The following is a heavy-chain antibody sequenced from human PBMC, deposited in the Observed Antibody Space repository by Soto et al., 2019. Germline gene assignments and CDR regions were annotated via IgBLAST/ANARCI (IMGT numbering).Heavy chain of an antibody. J-gene: IGHJ4*02. CDR2: IWYDGGNK. D-gene: IGHD6-19*01. CDR1: AFNFSSYV. V-gene: IGHV3-33*01. CDR3: ARDGQWLPRDGLRSSYYFDY. Sequence: QVQLVESGGGVVQPGRSLRLSCAASAFNFSSYVMHWVRQAPGKGLEWVAVIWYDGGNKYYANSVKGRFTISRDNSKNTLYLQRNSRRAADTTVYYCARDGQWLPRDGLRSSYYFDYWGQGTLVTVSS.